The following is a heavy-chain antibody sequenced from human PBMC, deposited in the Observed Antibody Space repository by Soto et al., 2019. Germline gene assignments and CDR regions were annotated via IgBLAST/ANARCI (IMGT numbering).Heavy chain of an antibody. CDR1: GFTFSSYA. V-gene: IGHV3-30-3*01. CDR2: ISYDGSNK. Sequence: SLRLSCAASGFTFSSYAMHWVRQAPGKGLEWVAVISYDGSNKYYADSVKGRFTISRDNSKNTLYLQMNSLRAEDTAVYYCARSYYLEWLPAAILYFDYWGQGTLVTVSS. CDR3: ARSYYLEWLPAAILYFDY. D-gene: IGHD3-3*01. J-gene: IGHJ4*02.